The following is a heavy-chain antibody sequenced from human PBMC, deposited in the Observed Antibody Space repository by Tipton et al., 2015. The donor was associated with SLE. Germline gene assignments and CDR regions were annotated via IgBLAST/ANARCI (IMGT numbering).Heavy chain of an antibody. J-gene: IGHJ6*02. CDR2: ISHDGGA. CDR1: DGSLSGYY. CDR3: ARDGGQRVISGTYDFYYYGLDV. D-gene: IGHD6-13*01. V-gene: IGHV4-34*01. Sequence: TLSLTCTVFDGSLSGYYWAWRRQSPGKGLEWVGEISHDGGANYNPSLESRGTISLETSKNQFSLKLTSVTAADPAVYYRARDGGQRVISGTYDFYYYGLDVWGQGTTVTVSS.